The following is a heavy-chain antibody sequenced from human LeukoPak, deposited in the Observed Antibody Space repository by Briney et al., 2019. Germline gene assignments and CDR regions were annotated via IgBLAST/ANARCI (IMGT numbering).Heavy chain of an antibody. CDR1: GFTFSNSW. D-gene: IGHD3-10*01. CDR3: VRGSGWFFDY. V-gene: IGHV3-7*01. Sequence: PGGSLRLSCAASGFTFSNSWMNWVRQAPGKGLEWLAIIKQDGSEKYYVDSVKGRFTISRDNAKNSLYLQMNSLRAEDTALYYCVRGSGWFFDYWGQGTLVTVSS. CDR2: IKQDGSEK. J-gene: IGHJ4*02.